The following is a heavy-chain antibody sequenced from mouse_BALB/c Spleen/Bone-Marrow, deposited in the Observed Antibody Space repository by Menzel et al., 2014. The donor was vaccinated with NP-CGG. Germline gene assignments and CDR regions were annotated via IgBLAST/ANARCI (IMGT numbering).Heavy chain of an antibody. Sequence: EVKLVESGGGLVKPGGSLKLSCAASGFTFSSYAMSWVRQTPEKRLEWVATISSGGSYTYYPDSVKGRFTISRDNAKNTLYLQMSGRRSEDTAMYYCARRGYGNYVGYSMDYWGQGTSVTVSS. V-gene: IGHV5-9-1*01. CDR1: GFTFSSYA. J-gene: IGHJ4*01. CDR2: ISSGGSYT. CDR3: ARRGYGNYVGYSMDY. D-gene: IGHD2-10*02.